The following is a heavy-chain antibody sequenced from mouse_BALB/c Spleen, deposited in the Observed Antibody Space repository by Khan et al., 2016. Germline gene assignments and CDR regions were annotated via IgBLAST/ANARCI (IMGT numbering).Heavy chain of an antibody. V-gene: IGHV10-1*02. D-gene: IGHD2-5*01. CDR3: VRHSIYFMDY. CDR2: IRSKSNNHAT. J-gene: IGHJ4*01. CDR1: GFTFNTYA. Sequence: EVQLVESGGGLVQPKGSLKLSCAASGFTFNTYAMNWGRQAPGKGLEWVARIRSKSNNHATYYGDSVRDRYLISRADSQSMLYLQMNNLKTEDTAMYYCVRHSIYFMDYWGQGTSVTVSS.